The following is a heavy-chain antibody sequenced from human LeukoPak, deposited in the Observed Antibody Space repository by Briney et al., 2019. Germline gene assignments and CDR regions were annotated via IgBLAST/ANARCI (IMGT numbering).Heavy chain of an antibody. J-gene: IGHJ4*02. CDR2: ISWDGGST. CDR3: AKDYYYDSSGYPGALDY. V-gene: IGHV3-43D*03. CDR1: GFTFDDYA. D-gene: IGHD3-22*01. Sequence: GGSLRLSCAASGFTFDDYAMHWVRQAPGKGLEWVSLISWDGGSTYYADSVKGRFTISRDNSKNSLYLQMNSLRAEDTALYYCAKDYYYDSSGYPGALDYWGQGTLVTVSS.